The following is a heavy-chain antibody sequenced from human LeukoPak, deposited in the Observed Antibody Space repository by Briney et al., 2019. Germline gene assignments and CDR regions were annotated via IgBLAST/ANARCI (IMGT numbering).Heavy chain of an antibody. V-gene: IGHV3-48*01. Sequence: GGSLRLSCAASGFTFSSYSMNWVRQAPGKGLEWVSYISSSSSTIYYADSVKGRFTISRDNAKNSLYLQINSLRAEDTAVYYCARARGRPYSSSWYYWGQGTLVTVSS. D-gene: IGHD6-13*01. CDR3: ARARGRPYSSSWYY. J-gene: IGHJ4*02. CDR1: GFTFSSYS. CDR2: ISSSSSTI.